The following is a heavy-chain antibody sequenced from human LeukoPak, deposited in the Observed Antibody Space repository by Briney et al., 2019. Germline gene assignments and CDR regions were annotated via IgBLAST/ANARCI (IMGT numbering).Heavy chain of an antibody. CDR2: IYHSGST. Sequence: PSETLSLTRAVSGYSISSGYYWGWIRQPPGKGLEWIGSIYHSGSTYYNPSLKSRVTISVDTSKNQFSLKLSSVTAADTAVYYCAREVVDGYNPGIIPDPFSDYRGQGTLVTVSS. CDR3: AREVVDGYNPGIIPDPFSDY. D-gene: IGHD5-24*01. J-gene: IGHJ4*02. V-gene: IGHV4-38-2*02. CDR1: GYSISSGYY.